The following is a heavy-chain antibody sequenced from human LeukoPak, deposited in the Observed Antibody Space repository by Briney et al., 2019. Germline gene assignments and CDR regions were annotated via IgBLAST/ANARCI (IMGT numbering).Heavy chain of an antibody. D-gene: IGHD6-19*01. J-gene: IGHJ4*02. CDR3: ARELPVAGLAGVY. CDR2: ISSSGSTI. V-gene: IGHV3-48*03. CDR1: GFTFSSYE. Sequence: GGSRRLSCAASGFTFSSYEMNWVRQAPGKGLEWVSYISSSGSTIYYADSVKGRFTISRDNAKNSLYLQMNSLRAEDTAVYYCARELPVAGLAGVYWGQGTLVTVSS.